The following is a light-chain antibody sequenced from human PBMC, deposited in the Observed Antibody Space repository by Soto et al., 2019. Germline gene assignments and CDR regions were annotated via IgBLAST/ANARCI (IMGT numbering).Light chain of an antibody. Sequence: EIVLTQSPGTLSLSPWEGATLSCRASQSVSTNFFAWYQQKPGQAPRLLIYGASTRATGIPDRFSGSGSGTDFTLTISRLEPEDFAVYYCQQYGRTSWTFGQGTKV. CDR1: QSVSTNF. J-gene: IGKJ1*01. CDR2: GAS. CDR3: QQYGRTSWT. V-gene: IGKV3-20*01.